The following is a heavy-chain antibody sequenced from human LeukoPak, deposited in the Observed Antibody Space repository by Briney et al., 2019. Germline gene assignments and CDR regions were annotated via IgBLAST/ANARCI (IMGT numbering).Heavy chain of an antibody. CDR2: LSGSGSGT. Sequence: GGSLRLSCAVSGITLSNYGMSWVRQAPGKGLEWVAGLSGSGSGTNYADSVQGRFTISRDNPKNTLYLQMNRLRAEDTAVYFCAKRGVVIRVFLVGFHKEAYYFDSWGQGALVTVSS. D-gene: IGHD3-10*01. CDR3: AKRGVVIRVFLVGFHKEAYYFDS. V-gene: IGHV3-23*01. CDR1: GITLSNYG. J-gene: IGHJ4*02.